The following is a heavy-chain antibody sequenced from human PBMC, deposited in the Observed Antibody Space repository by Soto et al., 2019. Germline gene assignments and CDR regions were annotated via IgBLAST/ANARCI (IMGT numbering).Heavy chain of an antibody. J-gene: IGHJ5*02. V-gene: IGHV4-59*12. Sequence: PSETLSLTCSVSGGSISSYYWTWIGQSPGKGLEWIGYIYYTGSTTYNPSLKSRVTISLDTSKNQFSLKLSSVTAADTAVYYCARVPSPWGQGTLVTVSS. CDR2: IYYTGST. CDR3: ARVPSP. CDR1: GGSISSYY.